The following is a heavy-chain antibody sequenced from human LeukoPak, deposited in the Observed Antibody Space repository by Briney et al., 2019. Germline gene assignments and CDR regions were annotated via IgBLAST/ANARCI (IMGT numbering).Heavy chain of an antibody. CDR3: ARVIWSVYYQIDY. D-gene: IGHD3-3*01. V-gene: IGHV3-48*01. Sequence: GGSLRLSCAASGFTFSRYGMNWVRQAPGKGLEWVSYIRSGGSITRYADYVEGRFTISRDNAKNSLYLQMNSLRADDTDVYYCARVIWSVYYQIDYWGQGTLVTVSS. J-gene: IGHJ4*02. CDR1: GFTFSRYG. CDR2: IRSGGSIT.